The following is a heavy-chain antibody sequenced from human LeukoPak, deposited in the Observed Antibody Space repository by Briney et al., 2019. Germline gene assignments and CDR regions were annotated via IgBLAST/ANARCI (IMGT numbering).Heavy chain of an antibody. J-gene: IGHJ4*02. CDR1: GDSFSSHY. CDR2: ISHIGRT. V-gene: IGHV4-59*11. D-gene: IGHD2-2*01. Sequence: SETLSLTCAVSGDSFSSHYWTWIRQSPGTGLEWIGYISHIGRTNYNPSLKSRVTISIDTSKNQFSLKLRSVTAADTAVYYCARVYCSSTSCPSSYFDYWGQGTLVTVSS. CDR3: ARVYCSSTSCPSSYFDY.